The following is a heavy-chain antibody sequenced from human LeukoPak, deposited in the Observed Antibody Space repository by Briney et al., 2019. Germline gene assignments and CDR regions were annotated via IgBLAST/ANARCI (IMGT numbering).Heavy chain of an antibody. D-gene: IGHD5-24*01. Sequence: SETLSLTCAVYGGSFSGYYWSWIRQPPGKGLEWIGEINHSGSTNYNPSLKSRVTISVDTSKNQFSLKLSSVTAADTAVYYCARGGDGHDAFDIWGQGTMVTVSS. CDR1: GGSFSGYY. CDR2: INHSGST. V-gene: IGHV4-34*01. J-gene: IGHJ3*02. CDR3: ARGGDGHDAFDI.